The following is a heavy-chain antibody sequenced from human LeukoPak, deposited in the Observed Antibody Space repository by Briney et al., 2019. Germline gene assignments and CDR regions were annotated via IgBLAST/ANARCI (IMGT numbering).Heavy chain of an antibody. Sequence: KAGGSLRLSCAASGFTFSSYAMSWVRQPPGKGLEWIGEIDHSGTTIYNPSLKSRVTISVDKSKNQFSLKLSSVTAADTAVYYCARGRSTVYFDYWGQGTLVTVSS. CDR1: GFTFSSYA. V-gene: IGHV4-4*02. D-gene: IGHD4-17*01. CDR3: ARGRSTVYFDY. CDR2: IDHSGTT. J-gene: IGHJ4*02.